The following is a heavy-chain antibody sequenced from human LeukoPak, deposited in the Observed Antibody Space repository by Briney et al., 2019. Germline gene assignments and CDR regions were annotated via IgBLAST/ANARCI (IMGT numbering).Heavy chain of an antibody. D-gene: IGHD3-22*01. CDR1: RFTFSTYG. Sequence: GGSLRLSCAVSRFTFSTYGMHWVRQAPGKGLEWVAVISNDGSNKYYADSVKGRFAISRDNSKNTLYLHMNGLRAEDTAVYYCAKGRGGYAYYYDSNGIDYWGQGTLVTVSS. CDR3: AKGRGGYAYYYDSNGIDY. V-gene: IGHV3-30*18. CDR2: ISNDGSNK. J-gene: IGHJ4*02.